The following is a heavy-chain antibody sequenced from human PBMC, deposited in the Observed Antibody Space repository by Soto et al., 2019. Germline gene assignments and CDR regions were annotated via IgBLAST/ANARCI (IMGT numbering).Heavy chain of an antibody. CDR2: IYYSGST. CDR3: ARASDYDYVRGSYRPFDY. D-gene: IGHD3-16*02. V-gene: IGHV4-59*01. CDR1: GGSISSYY. Sequence: QVQLQESGPGLVKPSETLSLTCTVSGGSISSYYWSWIRQPPGKGLEWIGYIYYSGSTNYNPSLKSRVTISVDTSTNLFSLKLSSVTAADTAVYYCARASDYDYVRGSYRPFDYWGQGTLVTVSS. J-gene: IGHJ4*02.